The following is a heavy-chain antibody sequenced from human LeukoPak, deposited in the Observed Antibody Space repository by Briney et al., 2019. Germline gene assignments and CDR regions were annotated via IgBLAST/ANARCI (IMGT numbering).Heavy chain of an antibody. CDR2: ISSSGSTI. D-gene: IGHD3-22*01. V-gene: IGHV3-48*03. CDR1: GFTFSSYE. Sequence: PGGSLRLSCAASGFTFSSYEMNWVRQAPGKGLEWVSYISSSGSTIYYADSVKGRFTISRDNAKNSLYLQMNSLRAEDTAVYYCARVVVVILPNEFDYWGQGTLVTVSS. CDR3: ARVVVVILPNEFDY. J-gene: IGHJ4*02.